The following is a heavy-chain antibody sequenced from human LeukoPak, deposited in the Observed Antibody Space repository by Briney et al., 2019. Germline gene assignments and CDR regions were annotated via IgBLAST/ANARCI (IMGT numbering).Heavy chain of an antibody. CDR2: IKQDGSEK. D-gene: IGHD6-19*01. J-gene: IGHJ4*02. V-gene: IGHV3-7*01. CDR3: ARLSYSSGWYVPNDY. Sequence: GGSLRLSCAASGFTFSSYWMSWVRQAPGKGLEWVANIKQDGSEKYYVDSVKGRFTISRDNAKNSLYLQMNSLRAEDTAVYYCARLSYSSGWYVPNDYWGQGTLVTVSS. CDR1: GFTFSSYW.